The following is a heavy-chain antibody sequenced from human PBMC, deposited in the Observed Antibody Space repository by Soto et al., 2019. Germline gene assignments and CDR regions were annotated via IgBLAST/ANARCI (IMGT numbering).Heavy chain of an antibody. J-gene: IGHJ5*02. Sequence: QVQLVESGGGLVKPGVSLRLSCAASGFTFSDYYMSWIRQAPGKGLEWVSYISSSGSTIYYADSVKGRFTISRDNAKNSLYLQMNSLRADDTAVYYCARQVVVVVAATPAAGWFDPWGQGTLVTVSS. V-gene: IGHV3-11*01. CDR1: GFTFSDYY. CDR3: ARQVVVVVAATPAAGWFDP. D-gene: IGHD2-15*01. CDR2: ISSSGSTI.